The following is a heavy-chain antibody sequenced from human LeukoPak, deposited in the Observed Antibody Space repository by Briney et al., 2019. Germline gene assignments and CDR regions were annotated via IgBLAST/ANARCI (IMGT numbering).Heavy chain of an antibody. D-gene: IGHD1-26*01. Sequence: SETLSLTCAVSGSSISSAYYWGWIRQPPGKGLEWIESIYHSGSTYYSPSLKSRVTISVDTSKNQFSLKLTSVTAADTAVYYCARDRGGATEDYWGQGILVTVSS. CDR3: ARDRGGATEDY. V-gene: IGHV4-38-2*02. CDR2: IYHSGST. CDR1: GSSISSAYY. J-gene: IGHJ4*02.